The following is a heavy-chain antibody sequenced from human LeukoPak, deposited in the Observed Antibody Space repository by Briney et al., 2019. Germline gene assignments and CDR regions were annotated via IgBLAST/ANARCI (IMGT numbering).Heavy chain of an antibody. CDR2: IYTSGST. D-gene: IGHD3-10*01. CDR3: ARGGTRLLFDY. CDR1: GGSIRSGSYE. V-gene: IGHV4-61*02. Sequence: SQTLSLTCTVSGGSIRSGSYEWSWIRQPAGKGLEWIGRIYTSGSTNYNPSLKSRVTISVDTSKHQFSLKLSSVTAADTAVYYCARGGTRLLFDYWGQGTLVTVSS. J-gene: IGHJ4*02.